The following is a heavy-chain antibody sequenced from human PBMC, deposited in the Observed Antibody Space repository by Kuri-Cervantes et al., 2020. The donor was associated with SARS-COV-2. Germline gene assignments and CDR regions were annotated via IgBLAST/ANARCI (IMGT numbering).Heavy chain of an antibody. V-gene: IGHV3-53*01. CDR2: IYSGGNT. J-gene: IGHJ4*02. Sequence: GESLKISCAASGFAVRNTYMAWVRQAPGKGLGCVSVIYSGGNTYYADSVKGRFTISRDSSKNTLYLQMNSLRAEDTAVYYCARAKSPNAALVPADYWGQGTLVTVSS. CDR1: GFAVRNTY. CDR3: ARAKSPNAALVPADY. D-gene: IGHD5-18*01.